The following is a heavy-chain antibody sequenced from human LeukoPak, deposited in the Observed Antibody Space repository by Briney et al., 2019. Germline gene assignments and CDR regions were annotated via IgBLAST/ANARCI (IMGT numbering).Heavy chain of an antibody. CDR3: ARGSRLGPNYFDY. V-gene: IGHV4-59*01. D-gene: IGHD3-16*01. CDR2: IYYSGST. CDR1: GGSISSYY. J-gene: IGHJ4*02. Sequence: KPSETLSLTCTVSGGSISSYYWSWIRQPPGKGLEWIGYIYYSGSTNYNPSLKSRVTISVDTSKNQFSLKLSSVTAADTAVYHCARGSRLGPNYFDYWGQGTLVTVSS.